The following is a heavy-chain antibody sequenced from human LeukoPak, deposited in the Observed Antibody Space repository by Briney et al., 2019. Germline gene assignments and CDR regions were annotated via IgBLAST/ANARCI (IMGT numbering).Heavy chain of an antibody. CDR2: IWYDGSNK. J-gene: IGHJ4*02. CDR3: ARLDTAMVFSY. V-gene: IGHV3-33*01. D-gene: IGHD5-18*01. CDR1: GFTFSSYG. Sequence: QSGGSLRLSCAASGFTFSSYGMHWVRQAPGKGLEWVAVIWYDGSNKYYADSVKGRFTVSRDNSKNTLYLQMNSLRAEDTAVYYCARLDTAMVFSYWGQGTLVTVSS.